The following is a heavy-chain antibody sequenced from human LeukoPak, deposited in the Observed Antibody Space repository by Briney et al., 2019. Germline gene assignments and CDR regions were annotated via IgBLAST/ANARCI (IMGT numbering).Heavy chain of an antibody. CDR1: GFTFSSYE. CDR3: ARETYGANDAFDI. D-gene: IGHD4-17*01. CDR2: ISSSGSTI. V-gene: IGHV3-48*03. Sequence: PGGSLRPSCAASGFTFSSYEMNWVRQAPGKGLEWVSYISSSGSTIYYADSVRGRFTISRDNAKNSLYLQMNSLRAEDTAVYYCARETYGANDAFDIWGQGTMVTVSS. J-gene: IGHJ3*02.